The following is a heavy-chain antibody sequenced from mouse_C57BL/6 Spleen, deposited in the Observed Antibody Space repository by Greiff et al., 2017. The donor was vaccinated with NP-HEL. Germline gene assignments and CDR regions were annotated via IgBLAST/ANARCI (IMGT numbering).Heavy chain of an antibody. CDR1: GYTFTDYE. V-gene: IGHV1-15*01. Sequence: VQLVESGAELVRPGASVTLSCKASGYTFTDYEMHWVKQTPVHGLEWIGAIDPETGGTAYNQKFKGKAILTADKSSSTAYMELRSLTSEDSAVYYCTRRESYFDYWGQGTTLTVSS. D-gene: IGHD6-2*01. CDR3: TRRESYFDY. CDR2: IDPETGGT. J-gene: IGHJ2*01.